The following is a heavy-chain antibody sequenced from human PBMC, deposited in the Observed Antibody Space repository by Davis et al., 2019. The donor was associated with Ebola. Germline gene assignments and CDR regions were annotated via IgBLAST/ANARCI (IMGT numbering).Heavy chain of an antibody. CDR2: ITQDGKKK. V-gene: IGHV3-7*01. CDR1: GFTFSTYY. D-gene: IGHD3-16*01. Sequence: GESLKISCATSGFTFSTYYMTRVRQAPGKGLEWVATITQDGKKKYYVDSVRGRFTLSRDNAKNSVFLEMNSLSVEDTAVYYCARDWAGLDVWGKGTTVTVSS. CDR3: ARDWAGLDV. J-gene: IGHJ6*04.